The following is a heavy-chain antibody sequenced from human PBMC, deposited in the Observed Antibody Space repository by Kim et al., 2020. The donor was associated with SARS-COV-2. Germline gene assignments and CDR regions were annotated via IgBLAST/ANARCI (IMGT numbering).Heavy chain of an antibody. CDR2: IWNDGSNK. J-gene: IGHJ3*02. CDR1: GFTFSGYG. D-gene: IGHD1-7*01. CDR3: VRDGITGTTEAFDI. Sequence: GGSLRLSCAASGFTFSGYGMHWVRQAPGKGLEWVAVIWNDGSNKNYADSVKGRFTISRDNSENTLYLQINSLRAEDTAVYYCVRDGITGTTEAFDIWGQGTMATLPS. V-gene: IGHV3-33*01.